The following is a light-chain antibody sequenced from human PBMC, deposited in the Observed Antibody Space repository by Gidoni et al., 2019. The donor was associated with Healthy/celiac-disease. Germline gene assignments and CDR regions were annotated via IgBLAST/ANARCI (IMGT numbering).Light chain of an antibody. Sequence: QQKPGQAPRLLIYGASSRATGIPDRFSGSGSGTDFTLTISRLEPEHFAVYYCQQYGSSPGTFGQGTKLEIK. CDR2: GAS. V-gene: IGKV3-20*01. CDR3: QQYGSSPGT. J-gene: IGKJ2*01.